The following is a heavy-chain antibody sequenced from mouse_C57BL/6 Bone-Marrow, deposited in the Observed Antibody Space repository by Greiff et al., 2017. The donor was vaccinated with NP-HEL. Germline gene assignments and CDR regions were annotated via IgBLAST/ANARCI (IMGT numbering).Heavy chain of an antibody. CDR1: GYTFTSYW. D-gene: IGHD1-1*01. CDR3: ARRLTTVVARGYFDD. J-gene: IGHJ1*03. CDR2: IYPGSGST. Sequence: QVQLQQPGAELVKPGASVKMSCKASGYTFTSYWITWVKQRPGQGLEWIGDIYPGSGSTNYNEKFKSKATLTVDTSSSTAYMQLSSLTSEDSAVYYCARRLTTVVARGYFDDWGTGTTVTVSS. V-gene: IGHV1-55*01.